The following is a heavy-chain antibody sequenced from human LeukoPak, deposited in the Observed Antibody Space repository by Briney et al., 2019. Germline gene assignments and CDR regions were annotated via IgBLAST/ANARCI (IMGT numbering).Heavy chain of an antibody. Sequence: ASVKVSCKASGYTFTSYYMHWVRQAPGQGLEWMGIINPSGGSTSYAQKFQGRVTMTRDTSTSTVYMELSSLRSEDTAVYYCARGIAVAGTWAWFDPWGQGTLVTVSS. CDR2: INPSGGST. CDR3: ARGIAVAGTWAWFDP. CDR1: GYTFTSYY. D-gene: IGHD6-19*01. V-gene: IGHV1-46*01. J-gene: IGHJ5*02.